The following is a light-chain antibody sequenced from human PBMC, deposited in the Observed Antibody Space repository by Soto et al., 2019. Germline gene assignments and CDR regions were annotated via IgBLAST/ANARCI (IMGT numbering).Light chain of an antibody. J-gene: IGKJ2*01. CDR1: QSVSSSN. CDR3: QQYGSSPYT. Sequence: EIVLTQSPATLSLSPGERATLSCGASQSVSSSNLACYQQKPGLAPRLLIYDASSRAAGIPDRFSGSGSGTDFTLTISRREPEDFAVYYCQQYGSSPYTFGQGTKLEIK. V-gene: IGKV3D-20*01. CDR2: DAS.